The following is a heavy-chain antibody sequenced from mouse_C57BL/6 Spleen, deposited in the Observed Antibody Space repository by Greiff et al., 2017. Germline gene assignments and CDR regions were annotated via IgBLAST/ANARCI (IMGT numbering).Heavy chain of an antibody. V-gene: IGHV2-6-1*01. D-gene: IGHD3-3*01. Sequence: VHLVESGPGLVAPSQSLSITCTVSGFSLTSYGVHWVRQPPGKGLEWLVVIWSDGSTTYNSALKSRLSNSKDNAKSQCCLKMNSLQTDDTAMYDCARQGDLAMDYWGQGTSLTVSS. J-gene: IGHJ4*01. CDR2: IWSDGST. CDR1: GFSLTSYG. CDR3: ARQGDLAMDY.